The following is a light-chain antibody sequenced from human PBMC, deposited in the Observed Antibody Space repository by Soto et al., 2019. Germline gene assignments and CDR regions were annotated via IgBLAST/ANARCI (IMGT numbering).Light chain of an antibody. CDR2: DAS. CDR1: QDIDNF. J-gene: IGKJ5*01. CDR3: QQYHSLPIT. Sequence: DIQLTQSPSSQSASLGDRVTITCQASQDIDNFLNWYQHKPGAAPKLLIYDASTLAPGVPSRFSGTESGADFTFTISSLQPEDIATYYCQQYHSLPITFGPGTRLEIK. V-gene: IGKV1-33*01.